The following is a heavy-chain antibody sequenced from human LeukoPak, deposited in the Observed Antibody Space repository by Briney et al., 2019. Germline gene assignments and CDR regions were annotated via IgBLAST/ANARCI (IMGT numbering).Heavy chain of an antibody. CDR1: SGSISSYY. Sequence: PSETLSLTCTVSSGSISSYYWSWIRQPPGMGLEWIGYIYYSGSTNYNPSLKSRVTISVDMSKNQFSLRLSSVTAADTAVYYCARVNVDIVATITGGYYYFDYWGQGTLVTVSS. J-gene: IGHJ4*02. D-gene: IGHD5-12*01. V-gene: IGHV4-59*01. CDR2: IYYSGST. CDR3: ARVNVDIVATITGGYYYFDY.